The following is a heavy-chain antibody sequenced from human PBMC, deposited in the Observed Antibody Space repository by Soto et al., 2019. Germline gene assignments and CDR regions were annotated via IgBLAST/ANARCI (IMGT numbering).Heavy chain of an antibody. Sequence: EVQLLESGGGLVQPGGSLRLSSAASGFTFSNYAMNWVRQAPGKGLEWVSAIRGRAGGTYYADSVRGRFTISRDNSKNTLFLQMNSLRVEGTAVYYCAKKGHCSGDSCYSLDVWGQGTTVTVSS. CDR3: AKKGHCSGDSCYSLDV. CDR2: IRGRAGGT. CDR1: GFTFSNYA. D-gene: IGHD2-15*01. J-gene: IGHJ6*02. V-gene: IGHV3-23*01.